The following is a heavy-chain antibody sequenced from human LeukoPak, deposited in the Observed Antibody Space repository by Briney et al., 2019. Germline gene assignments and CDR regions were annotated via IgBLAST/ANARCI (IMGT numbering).Heavy chain of an antibody. V-gene: IGHV3-23*01. Sequence: GGSLRLSCAASGFTFSDYYMSWIRQAPGKGLEWVSYISSSGGSTYYADSVKGRFTISRDNSKNTLYLQMNSLRAEDTAVYYCAKTLRFFDYWGQGTLVTVSS. J-gene: IGHJ4*02. CDR1: GFTFSDYY. CDR3: AKTLRFFDY. D-gene: IGHD3-16*01. CDR2: ISSSGGST.